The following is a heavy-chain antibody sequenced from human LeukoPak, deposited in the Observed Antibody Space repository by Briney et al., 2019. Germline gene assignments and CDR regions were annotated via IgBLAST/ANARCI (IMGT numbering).Heavy chain of an antibody. J-gene: IGHJ6*03. Sequence: ASVKVSCKVSGYTLSELSMHWVREAPGKGLEWMGGFDPEDGETIYAQKFHGRVTMTEDTSTDTAYMELSSLRSEATAVYYCATGTREYYYYDYMDVWGKGTTVTVSS. CDR1: GYTLSELS. CDR3: ATGTREYYYYDYMDV. CDR2: FDPEDGET. V-gene: IGHV1-24*01. D-gene: IGHD1-1*01.